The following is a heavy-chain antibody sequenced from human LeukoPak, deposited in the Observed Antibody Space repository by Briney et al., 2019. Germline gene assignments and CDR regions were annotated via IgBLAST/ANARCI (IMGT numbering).Heavy chain of an antibody. Sequence: GGSLRLSCTASGITFDSYAMSWVRQAPGKGLEWVSVITKTGVTFYGDSMKGRFTISGDNSENMLYLHLSSLRVEDTGVYYCVSRLVTVPRGSPFDYWGQGTLVTVSS. J-gene: IGHJ4*02. V-gene: IGHV3-23*01. CDR1: GITFDSYA. CDR2: ITKTGVT. CDR3: VSRLVTVPRGSPFDY. D-gene: IGHD3-10*01.